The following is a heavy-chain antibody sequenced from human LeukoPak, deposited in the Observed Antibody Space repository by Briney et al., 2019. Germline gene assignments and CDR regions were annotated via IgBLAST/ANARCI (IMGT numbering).Heavy chain of an antibody. J-gene: IGHJ4*02. Sequence: TGGSLRLSCAASGFPFSSYAMHWVRQAPGKGLELVSTISNNGGSTYFANSVKGRFTISRDNSKNTLFLQMGSLGPEDMAVYYCARDPHCDTTTCLSYFDYWGRGTLVTVSS. D-gene: IGHD2-2*01. CDR1: GFPFSSYA. CDR2: ISNNGGST. CDR3: ARDPHCDTTTCLSYFDY. V-gene: IGHV3-64*01.